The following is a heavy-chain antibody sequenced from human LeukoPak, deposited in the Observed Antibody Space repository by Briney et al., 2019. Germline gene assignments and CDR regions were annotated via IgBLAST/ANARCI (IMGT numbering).Heavy chain of an antibody. CDR1: GGSIRSTSNY. J-gene: IGHJ4*02. Sequence: SGTLSLTCTVSGGSIRSTSNYWAWIRQAPGRGPEWIGIINYTGSTYYNPSLKSRVTISVDTSKNQFSLKLSPVTAADTAVYYCARARVGTFDYWGQGTLVTVSS. CDR2: INYTGST. CDR3: ARARVGTFDY. D-gene: IGHD2-21*02. V-gene: IGHV4-39*07.